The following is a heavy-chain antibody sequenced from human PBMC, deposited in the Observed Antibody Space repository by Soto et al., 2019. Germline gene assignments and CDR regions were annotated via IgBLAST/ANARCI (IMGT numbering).Heavy chain of an antibody. CDR2: INHSGST. D-gene: IGHD5-12*01. CDR3: ARGRSWGYSGYWPGGDYGMDV. J-gene: IGHJ6*02. Sequence: ETLSLTCAVYGGSFSGYYWSWIRQPPGKGLEWIGEINHSGSTNYNPSLKSRVTISVDTSKNQFSLKLSSVTAADTAVYYCARGRSWGYSGYWPGGDYGMDVWGQGTTVTVSS. V-gene: IGHV4-34*01. CDR1: GGSFSGYY.